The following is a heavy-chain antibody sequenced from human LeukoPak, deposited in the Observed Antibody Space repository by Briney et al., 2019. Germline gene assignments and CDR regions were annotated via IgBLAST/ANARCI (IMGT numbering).Heavy chain of an antibody. CDR2: ISSNGGSK. J-gene: IGHJ4*02. CDR3: ARGGGTVSYYYDSSGPPFDY. Sequence: PGGSLRLSCAASGFTFSSYAMHWVRQAPGKGLDYVSAISSNGGSKYYANSVKGRFTISRDNSKNTLYLQMGSLRAEDMAVYYCARGGGTVSYYYDSSGPPFDYWGQGTLVTVPS. V-gene: IGHV3-64*01. D-gene: IGHD3-22*01. CDR1: GFTFSSYA.